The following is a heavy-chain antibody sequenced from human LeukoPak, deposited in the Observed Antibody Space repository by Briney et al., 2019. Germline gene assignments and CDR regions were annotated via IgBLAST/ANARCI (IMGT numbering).Heavy chain of an antibody. CDR2: FSGSGGST. CDR1: GFTFSSLW. J-gene: IGHJ4*02. Sequence: PGGSLRLSCAASGFTFSSLWMHWVRQAPGKGLVWVSTFSGSGGSTYYEDSVKGRFTISRDHIKNTLYLQMSSLRAEDTAVYYCVKDGSADYWGQGTLVTVSS. D-gene: IGHD3-10*01. V-gene: IGHV3-23*01. CDR3: VKDGSADY.